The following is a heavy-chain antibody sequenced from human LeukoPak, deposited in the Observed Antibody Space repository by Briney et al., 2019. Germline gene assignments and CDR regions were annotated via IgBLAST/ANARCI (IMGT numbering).Heavy chain of an antibody. V-gene: IGHV4-61*02. CDR2: IYTSGST. J-gene: IGHJ6*03. CDR1: GGSISSGSYY. CDR3: ARDTYYYGSGSHSESHYYYYYYMDV. D-gene: IGHD3-10*01. Sequence: PSETLSLTCTVSGGSISSGSYYWSWIRQPAGKGLEWIGRIYTSGSTNYNPSLKSRVTISVDTSKNQFSLKLSSVTAADTAVYYCARDTYYYGSGSHSESHYYYYYYMDVWGKGTTVTISS.